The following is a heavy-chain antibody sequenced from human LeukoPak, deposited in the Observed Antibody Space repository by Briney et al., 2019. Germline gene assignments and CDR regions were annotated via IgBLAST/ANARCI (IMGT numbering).Heavy chain of an antibody. V-gene: IGHV3-48*01. CDR3: AKDWVQQLTPHPPDAFDI. CDR2: ISSSSSTI. Sequence: GGSLRLSCAASGFTFSSYSMNWVRQAPGKGLEWVSYISSSSSTIYYADSVKGRFTISRDNATNTLYLQMNSLRAEDTAVYYCAKDWVQQLTPHPPDAFDIWGQGTMVTVSS. D-gene: IGHD6-13*01. CDR1: GFTFSSYS. J-gene: IGHJ3*02.